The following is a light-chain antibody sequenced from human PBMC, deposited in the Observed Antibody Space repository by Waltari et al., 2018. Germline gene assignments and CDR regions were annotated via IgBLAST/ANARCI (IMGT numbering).Light chain of an antibody. CDR2: DAS. V-gene: IGKV3-11*01. J-gene: IGKJ4*01. CDR3: QQRSNWPLT. Sequence: EIVLTQSPATLSLSPGERVTLSCRASQSVGSYLAWYQQKPGQAPRLLIYDASNRATGIPARFSGSGSGTDFTLTVSSLEPEDFAVYYCQQRSNWPLTFGGGTKVEI. CDR1: QSVGSY.